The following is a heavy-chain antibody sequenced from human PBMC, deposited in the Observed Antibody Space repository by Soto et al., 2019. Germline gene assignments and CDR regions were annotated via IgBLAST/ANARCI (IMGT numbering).Heavy chain of an antibody. Sequence: GASVKVSCKASGGTFSSYAISWVRQAPGQGLEWMGGIIPIFGTANYAQKFQGRVTITADKSTSTAYMELSSLRSEDTAVYYCARVYPFEYSSLPYYYYGMDVWGQGTTVTVSS. J-gene: IGHJ6*02. D-gene: IGHD6-6*01. V-gene: IGHV1-69*06. CDR3: ARVYPFEYSSLPYYYYGMDV. CDR2: IIPIFGTA. CDR1: GGTFSSYA.